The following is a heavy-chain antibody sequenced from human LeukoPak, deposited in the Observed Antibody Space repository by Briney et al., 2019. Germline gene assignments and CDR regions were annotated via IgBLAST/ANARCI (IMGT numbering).Heavy chain of an antibody. CDR3: ARTSGRVVPAAILYWYFDL. J-gene: IGHJ2*01. CDR1: GGSISSYY. Sequence: SETLSLTCTVSGGSISSYYWSWIRQPPGKGLEWIGYIYYSGSTNYNPSLKSRVTISVDTSKNQFSLKLSSVTAADTAVYYCARTSGRVVPAAILYWYFDLWGRGTLVTVSS. V-gene: IGHV4-59*01. CDR2: IYYSGST. D-gene: IGHD2-2*01.